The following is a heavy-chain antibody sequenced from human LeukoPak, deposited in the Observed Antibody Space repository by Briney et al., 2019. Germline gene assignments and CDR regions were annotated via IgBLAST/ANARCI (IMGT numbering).Heavy chain of an antibody. CDR2: IYYSGST. CDR3: ARHRHRAEYPYYFDY. D-gene: IGHD6-6*01. J-gene: IGHJ4*02. V-gene: IGHV4-59*08. CDR1: GGSISSYY. Sequence: SETLSLTCTVSGGSISSYYCSWIRQPPGKGLEWIGHIYYSGSTNYNPSLKSRVTISVDTSKNQFSLKLSSVTAADTAAYYCARHRHRAEYPYYFDYWGQGTLVTVSS.